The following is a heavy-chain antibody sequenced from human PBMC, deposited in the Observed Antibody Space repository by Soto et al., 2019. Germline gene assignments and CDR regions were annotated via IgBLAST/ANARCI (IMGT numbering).Heavy chain of an antibody. CDR1: GGSTSSDNY. Sequence: TLSLTCTVSGGSTSSDNYWSCIRQPPGKGLEWIGHIYYSGNTDYNPSLKSRLAISIDTSKNQFSLKLSSVTAADTAVYFCAREGGESSDGLYYFDSWGQGSLVTVSS. V-gene: IGHV4-30-4*01. J-gene: IGHJ4*02. D-gene: IGHD3-16*01. CDR3: AREGGESSDGLYYFDS. CDR2: IYYSGNT.